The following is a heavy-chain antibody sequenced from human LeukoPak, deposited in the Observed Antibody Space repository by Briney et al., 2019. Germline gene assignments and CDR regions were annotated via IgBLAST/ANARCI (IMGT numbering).Heavy chain of an antibody. J-gene: IGHJ4*02. CDR3: ARTYSSGWYGGDFDY. Sequence: PGGSLRLSCAASGFTFSSYWMHWVRQPPGKGLVWVSRIKNDGSTTTYADSVKGRFTVSRDNAKNTLYLQMNSLRAEDTAVYYCARTYSSGWYGGDFDYWGQGTLVTVSS. CDR2: IKNDGSTT. CDR1: GFTFSSYW. D-gene: IGHD6-19*01. V-gene: IGHV3-74*01.